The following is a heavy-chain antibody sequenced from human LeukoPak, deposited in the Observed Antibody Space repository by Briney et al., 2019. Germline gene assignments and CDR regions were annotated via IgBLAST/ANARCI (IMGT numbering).Heavy chain of an antibody. CDR1: GGSISSYY. D-gene: IGHD4-17*01. J-gene: IGHJ5*02. V-gene: IGHV4-59*01. Sequence: SETLSLTCTVSGGSISSYYWSWIRPAPPKGLEWIGYIYYSGSTNYNPSLKSRVTISVDTSKNQFSLKLRSVTAADTAVYYCARDKGDYGDYYWFDPWGQGTLVTVSS. CDR2: IYYSGST. CDR3: ARDKGDYGDYYWFDP.